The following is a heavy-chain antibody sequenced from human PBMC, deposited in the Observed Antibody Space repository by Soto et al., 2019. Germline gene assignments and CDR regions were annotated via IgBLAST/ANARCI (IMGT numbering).Heavy chain of an antibody. CDR3: AREPGDLEWLLYYFDY. Sequence: SETLSLTCTVSGGSISSSSYYWGWIRQPPGKGLEWIGSIYYSGSTYYNPSLKSRVTISVDTSKNRFSLKLSSLTAADTAVYYCAREPGDLEWLLYYFDYWGQGTLVTVSS. CDR2: IYYSGST. D-gene: IGHD3-3*01. V-gene: IGHV4-39*07. CDR1: GGSISSSSYY. J-gene: IGHJ4*02.